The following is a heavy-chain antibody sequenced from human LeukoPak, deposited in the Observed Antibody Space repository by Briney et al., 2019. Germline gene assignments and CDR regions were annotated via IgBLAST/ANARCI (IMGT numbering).Heavy chain of an antibody. Sequence: PSETLSLTCAVYGGSFRGYYWSWVRKPPGKGLGWVGEINHSGSTTYNPSLKSRVTISVDTSKNQFSLKLSSVTAADTAVYYCATRVYYDSSGYPFDYWGQGTLVTVSS. V-gene: IGHV4-34*01. CDR1: GGSFRGYY. CDR2: INHSGST. D-gene: IGHD3-22*01. J-gene: IGHJ4*02. CDR3: ATRVYYDSSGYPFDY.